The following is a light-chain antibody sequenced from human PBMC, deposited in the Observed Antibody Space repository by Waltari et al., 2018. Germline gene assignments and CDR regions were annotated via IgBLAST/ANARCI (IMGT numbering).Light chain of an antibody. CDR1: SVDVANYNH. CDR3: CSFASGTAFV. Sequence: QSALTQPASVSGSLGRSITISCTGTSVDVANYNHVSWYRQSPGKVPKLVIYEVNTRPSGVSNRFSGSKSGNTASLTISGLQPEDESDSYFCSFASGTAFVFGSGTTITVL. CDR2: EVN. J-gene: IGLJ1*01. V-gene: IGLV2-23*02.